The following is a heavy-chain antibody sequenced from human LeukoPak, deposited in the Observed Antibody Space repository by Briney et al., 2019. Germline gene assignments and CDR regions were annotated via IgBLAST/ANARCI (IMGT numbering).Heavy chain of an antibody. V-gene: IGHV4-38-2*02. D-gene: IGHD3-16*01. CDR3: FADRGGDQGDS. CDR2: IYHSGST. J-gene: IGHJ4*02. CDR1: GYSISSGYY. Sequence: PSETLSLTCTVSGYSISSGYYWGWIRQPPGKGLEWIGSIYHSGSTYYNPSLKSRVTISVDTSKNQFSLKLSSVTAADTAVYFCFADRGGDQGDSWGQGTLVTVSS.